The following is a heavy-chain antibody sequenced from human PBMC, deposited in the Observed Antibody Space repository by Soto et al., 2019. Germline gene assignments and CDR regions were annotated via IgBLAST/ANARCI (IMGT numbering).Heavy chain of an antibody. V-gene: IGHV3-13*05. J-gene: IGHJ6*02. CDR2: IATAGDP. CDR3: ARALRHCSSTSCYSHYYGMDV. D-gene: IGHD2-2*01. Sequence: GGSLRLSCAASGFTFSSYDMHWVRQATGKGLDWVSSIATAGDPYYAGSVKGRFTISRENAKNSLYLQMNSLTAGDTAVYYCARALRHCSSTSCYSHYYGMDVWGQGTTVTVSS. CDR1: GFTFSSYD.